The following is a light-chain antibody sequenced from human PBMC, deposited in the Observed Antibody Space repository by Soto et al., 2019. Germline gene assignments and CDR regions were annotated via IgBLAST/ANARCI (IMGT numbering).Light chain of an antibody. CDR1: SSDIGGYNY. V-gene: IGLV2-14*01. CDR2: GVN. Sequence: QSALTQPASVSGSPGQSITISCTGTSSDIGGYNYVSWYQQHPGKAPKLVMYGVNYRASGVSARFSGSKFENTASLTISGLQAEDEADYYCSSYRSGGALVFGGGTKVTVL. CDR3: SSYRSGGALV. J-gene: IGLJ3*02.